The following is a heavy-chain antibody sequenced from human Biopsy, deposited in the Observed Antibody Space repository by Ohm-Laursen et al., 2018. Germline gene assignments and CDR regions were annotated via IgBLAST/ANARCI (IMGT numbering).Heavy chain of an antibody. CDR3: ARGMRSSGWPYFDS. J-gene: IGHJ4*02. V-gene: IGHV4-61*01. CDR1: GDSLSSGPDN. CDR2: IYSGGNT. Sequence: SDTLSLTCTASGDSLSSGPDNWSWVRQPPGQGLEYIGFIYSGGNTNYNPSLQNRVTMSVDTSKNQFSLKLSSVTAADTAIYYCARGMRSSGWPYFDSWGQGTLVTVSS. D-gene: IGHD6-19*01.